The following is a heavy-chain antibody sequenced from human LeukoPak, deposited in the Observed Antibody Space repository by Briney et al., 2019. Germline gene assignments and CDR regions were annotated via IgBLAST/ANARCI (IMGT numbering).Heavy chain of an antibody. CDR3: ARLDYYDSSGYFDY. CDR1: GFSLSTSGVG. V-gene: IGHV2-5*01. D-gene: IGHD3-22*01. CDR2: IYWNDDK. J-gene: IGHJ4*02. Sequence: SGPTLVKPTQTLTLTCTFSGFSLSTSGVGVGWIRQPPGKALEWLALIYWNDDKRYSPSLKSRLTITKDTSKNQVVLTMTNMDPMDTATYSCARLDYYDSSGYFDYWGQGTLVTVSS.